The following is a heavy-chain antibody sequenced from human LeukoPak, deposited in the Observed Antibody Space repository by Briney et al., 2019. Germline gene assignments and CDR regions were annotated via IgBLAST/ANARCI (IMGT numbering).Heavy chain of an antibody. CDR1: GGSISSGDYY. V-gene: IGHV4-30-4*01. Sequence: SETLSLTCTVSGGSISSGDYYWSWIRQPPGKGLEWIGYIYYSGSTYYNPSLKSRVTISVDTSKNQFSLKLSSVTAADTAVYYCASYGSGSGALDYWGQGTLVTVSS. D-gene: IGHD3-10*01. J-gene: IGHJ4*02. CDR2: IYYSGST. CDR3: ASYGSGSGALDY.